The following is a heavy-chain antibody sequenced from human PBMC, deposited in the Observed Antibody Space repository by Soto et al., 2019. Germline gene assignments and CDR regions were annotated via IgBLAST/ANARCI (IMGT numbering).Heavy chain of an antibody. CDR2: ISYDGSNK. Sequence: GESLKISCAASGFTFSSYGMHWVRQAPGKGLEWVAVISYDGSNKYYADSVKGRFTISRDNSKNTLYLQMNSLRAEDTAVYYCAKDLSGIYCSSTSCHHRYYYYYMDVWGKGTTVTVSS. CDR1: GFTFSSYG. V-gene: IGHV3-30*18. J-gene: IGHJ6*03. D-gene: IGHD2-2*01. CDR3: AKDLSGIYCSSTSCHHRYYYYYMDV.